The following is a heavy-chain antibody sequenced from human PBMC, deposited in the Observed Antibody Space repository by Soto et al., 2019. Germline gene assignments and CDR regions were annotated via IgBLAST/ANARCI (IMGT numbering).Heavy chain of an antibody. CDR1: GFTLSNYG. CDR3: ARRQISPPTRGAASARGGMDV. V-gene: IGHV3-33*01. CDR2: IWYEGIGY. J-gene: IGHJ6*02. D-gene: IGHD6-13*01. Sequence: PGGSLRLSCVASGFTLSNYGMHWVRQASGKGLEWIALIWYEGIGYYYANSVKGRFTISRDNSKNTLYLQMSSLRAEDTAVYYCARRQISPPTRGAASARGGMDVWGQGTTVTVSS.